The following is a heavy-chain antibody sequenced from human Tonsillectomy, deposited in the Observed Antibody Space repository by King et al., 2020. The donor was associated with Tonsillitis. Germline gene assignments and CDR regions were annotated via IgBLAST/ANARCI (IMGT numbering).Heavy chain of an antibody. V-gene: IGHV3-7*01. Sequence: VQLVESGGGWVQPGGSLRLSCAASGFSFSTDWMIWVRQAPGKGLEWVANIKEDGSDKYYVDSVNGRFTIYRDNAKNSLYLQMNSLRAEDTAVYYCVSEAMRGGDFDYWGQGALVTVSS. CDR1: GFSFSTDW. CDR2: IKEDGSDK. CDR3: VSEAMRGGDFDY. J-gene: IGHJ4*02. D-gene: IGHD2-2*01.